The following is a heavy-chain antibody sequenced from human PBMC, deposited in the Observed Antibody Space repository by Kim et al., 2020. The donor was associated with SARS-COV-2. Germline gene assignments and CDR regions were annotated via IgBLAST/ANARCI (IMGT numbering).Heavy chain of an antibody. V-gene: IGHV4-31*02. CDR2: T. J-gene: IGHJ5*02. Sequence: TYYNRSLESRVTITVDTSKNQFTRKLSSGTAADTAVYYCARVLATNWFDPWGQGTLVTVSS. D-gene: IGHD5-12*01. CDR3: ARVLATNWFDP.